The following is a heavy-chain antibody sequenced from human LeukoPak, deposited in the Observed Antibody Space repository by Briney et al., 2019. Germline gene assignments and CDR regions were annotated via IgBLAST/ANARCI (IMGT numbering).Heavy chain of an antibody. Sequence: PSETLSLTCTVSGGSISSSSYYWGWIRQPPGKGLEWIGSIYYSGSTYYNPSLKSRVTISVDTSKNQFSLKLSSVTAADTAVYYCARIPDTEYSSSHFFDYWGQGTLVTVSS. CDR1: GGSISSSSYY. V-gene: IGHV4-39*01. D-gene: IGHD6-6*01. CDR3: ARIPDTEYSSSHFFDY. CDR2: IYYSGST. J-gene: IGHJ4*02.